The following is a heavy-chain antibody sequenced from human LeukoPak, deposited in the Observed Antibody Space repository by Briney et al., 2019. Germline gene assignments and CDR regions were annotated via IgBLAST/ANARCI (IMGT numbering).Heavy chain of an antibody. CDR3: ARANYDSSGYHLQH. D-gene: IGHD3-22*01. CDR1: GFTFSDYY. CDR2: ISSSGSTI. J-gene: IGHJ1*01. V-gene: IGHV3-11*01. Sequence: GGSLRLSCAASGFTFSDYYMSWIRQAPGKGLEWVSYISSSGSTIYYADSVKGRFTISRDNAKNSLYLQMNSLRAEDTAVYYCARANYDSSGYHLQHWGQGTLVTVSP.